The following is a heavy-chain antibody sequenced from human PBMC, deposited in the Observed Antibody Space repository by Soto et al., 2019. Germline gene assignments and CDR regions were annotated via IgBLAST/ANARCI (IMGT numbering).Heavy chain of an antibody. CDR2: INSTTVGGTI. CDR3: TTHRWLDGFGELLLPTYYYGMDV. J-gene: IGHJ6*02. V-gene: IGHV3-15*07. D-gene: IGHD3-10*01. CDR1: GFTFSNAW. Sequence: EVQLVESGGGLVKPGGSLRLSCAASGFTFSNAWMNWVRQAPGKGLGWVGRINSTTVGGTIDYAAPVNGRFTISRYCLINAMYEQMNSVNTETTAVYYCTTHRWLDGFGELLLPTYYYGMDVRGQGITLTVYS.